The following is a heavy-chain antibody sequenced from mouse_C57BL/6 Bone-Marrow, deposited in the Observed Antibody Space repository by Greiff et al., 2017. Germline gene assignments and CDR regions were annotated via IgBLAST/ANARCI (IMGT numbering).Heavy chain of an antibody. CDR3: ATSLPLVFDV. CDR1: GFTFTDYY. Sequence: EVQVVESGGGLVQPGGSLSFSCAASGFTFTDYYMSWVRQPPGKALVWLGFIRNKANGYTTEYSASVKGRYTISRDHSQSILYLHMNALSDEDSATYYCATSLPLVFDVWGTGTTVTVSS. CDR2: IRNKANGYTT. D-gene: IGHD1-2*01. V-gene: IGHV7-3*01. J-gene: IGHJ1*03.